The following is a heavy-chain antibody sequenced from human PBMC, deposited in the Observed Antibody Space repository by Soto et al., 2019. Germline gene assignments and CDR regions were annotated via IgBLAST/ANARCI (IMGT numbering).Heavy chain of an antibody. CDR1: GFTFSSYS. Sequence: GSLRLSCAASGFTFSSYSMNWVRQALGTGLEWVSYISSSSSTIYYADSVKGRFTIYRDNAKNSLYLQMNSLRDEDTAVYYCARERAGFDFWSRYHGRTPQVYGIDVWGQGTTVTVS. V-gene: IGHV3-48*02. CDR3: ARERAGFDFWSRYHGRTPQVYGIDV. D-gene: IGHD3-3*01. CDR2: ISSSSSTI. J-gene: IGHJ6*02.